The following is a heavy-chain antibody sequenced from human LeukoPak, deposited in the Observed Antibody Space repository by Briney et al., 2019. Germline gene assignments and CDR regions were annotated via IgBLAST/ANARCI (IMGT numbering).Heavy chain of an antibody. CDR2: IYYSGST. J-gene: IGHJ4*02. CDR3: ARHEGAWIPNAFDY. V-gene: IGHV4-31*03. Sequence: SQTLSLTCTVSGGSISSGGYYWSWIRQHPGKGLEWIGYIYYSGSTYYNPSLKSRVTISVDTSKNQFSLKLSSVTAADTAVYYCARHEGAWIPNAFDYWGQGTLVTVSS. CDR1: GGSISSGGYY. D-gene: IGHD5-12*01.